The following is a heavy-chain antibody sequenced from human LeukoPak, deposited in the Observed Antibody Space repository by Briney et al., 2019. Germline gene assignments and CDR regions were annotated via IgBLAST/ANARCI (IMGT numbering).Heavy chain of an antibody. CDR1: GGSVSSGSYY. J-gene: IGHJ5*02. D-gene: IGHD3-22*01. V-gene: IGHV4-61*01. Sequence: PSEALSLTCTVSGGSVSSGSYYWSWIRQPPGKGLEWIGYIYYSGSTNYNPSLKSRATISVDTSKNQFSLKLSSGTAADTAVYYCAREDYDSSGQSVWFDPWGQGTLVTVSS. CDR2: IYYSGST. CDR3: AREDYDSSGQSVWFDP.